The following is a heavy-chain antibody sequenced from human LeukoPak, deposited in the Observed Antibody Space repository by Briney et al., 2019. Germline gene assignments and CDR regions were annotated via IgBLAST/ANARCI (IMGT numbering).Heavy chain of an antibody. Sequence: ASVKVSCKASGYTFTSFYMHWVRLAPGQGLEWMGIINPSGGRTSYAQKFQDRVTVTRDTSTSTLYMELRSLRSEDTAVYYCARGGVAACGASDIWGQGTMVTVSS. V-gene: IGHV1-46*01. D-gene: IGHD3-10*01. CDR1: GYTFTSFY. CDR2: INPSGGRT. J-gene: IGHJ3*02. CDR3: ARGGVAACGASDI.